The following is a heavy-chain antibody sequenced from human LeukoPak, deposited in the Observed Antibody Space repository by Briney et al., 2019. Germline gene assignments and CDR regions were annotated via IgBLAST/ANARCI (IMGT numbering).Heavy chain of an antibody. V-gene: IGHV4-59*08. CDR3: AIRPITGTTADAFDI. CDR1: GGSISSYF. J-gene: IGHJ3*02. Sequence: SETLSLTCTVSGGSISSYFWNWIRQRPGKGLEWIGCLYNSGITNYNPSLKSRVTISVDASKNQFSLKLSSVTAADTAVYYCAIRPITGTTADAFDIWGQGTMVTVSS. D-gene: IGHD1-7*01. CDR2: LYNSGIT.